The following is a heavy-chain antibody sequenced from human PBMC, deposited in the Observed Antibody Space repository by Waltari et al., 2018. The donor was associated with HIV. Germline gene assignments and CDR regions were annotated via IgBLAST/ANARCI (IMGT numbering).Heavy chain of an antibody. V-gene: IGHV3-21*01. CDR3: AREMATVYVDY. CDR1: GFTFSSYI. J-gene: IGHJ4*02. D-gene: IGHD5-12*01. Sequence: EVQLVESGGGLVKPGGSLRLSWAASGFTFSSYIMNWVRQAPGKGLEWVSSIASSSSSYIYYAESVRGRFTISRDNAKNSLYLQMSSLRAEDTAVYYCAREMATVYVDYWGQGTLVTVSP. CDR2: IASSSSSYI.